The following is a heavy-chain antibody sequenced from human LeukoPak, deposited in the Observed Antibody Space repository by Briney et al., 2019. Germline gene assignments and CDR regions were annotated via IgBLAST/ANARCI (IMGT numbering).Heavy chain of an antibody. CDR1: GFTFSSYW. V-gene: IGHV3-7*01. D-gene: IGHD5-18*01. J-gene: IGHJ4*02. CDR3: ARSLWPEDY. Sequence: PGGSLRLSCAASGFTFSSYWMSWVRQAPGKGLEWVANIKQDGSEKNYVDSVKGRFTISRDNAKTSLYLQMNSLGAEDTAVYYCARSLWPEDYWGQGTLVTVSS. CDR2: IKQDGSEK.